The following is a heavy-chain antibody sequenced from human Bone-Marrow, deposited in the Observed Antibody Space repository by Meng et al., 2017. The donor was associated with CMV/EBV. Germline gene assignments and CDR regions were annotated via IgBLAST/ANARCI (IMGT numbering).Heavy chain of an antibody. CDR1: GYTFTGYY. D-gene: IGHD6-13*01. V-gene: IGHV1-2*02. CDR3: AGSSDAFDI. CDR2: INPNSGGT. J-gene: IGHJ3*02. Sequence: VPVSCKASGYTFTGYYMHWVGQAPGQGFEWMGWINPNSGGTNYAQKFQGRVTMTRDTSISTAYMEMSRWRSDDTAVYYCAGSSDAFDIWGQGKMVTVSS.